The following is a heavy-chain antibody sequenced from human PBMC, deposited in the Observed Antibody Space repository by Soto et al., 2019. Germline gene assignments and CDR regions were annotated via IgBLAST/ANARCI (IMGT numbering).Heavy chain of an antibody. CDR3: AIAANGWFGAFAI. Sequence: EVQLLESGGGLVQPGGSLRLSCAASGFTFSSYAMSWVRQAPGKGLEWVSAISGSGGTTYYADSVEGRFTFSRDNSKITLYLQMNSLRAEDKAGYYFAIAANGWFGAFAIWGQGTMVTVSS. D-gene: IGHD3-10*01. CDR2: ISGSGGTT. V-gene: IGHV3-23*01. CDR1: GFTFSSYA. J-gene: IGHJ3*02.